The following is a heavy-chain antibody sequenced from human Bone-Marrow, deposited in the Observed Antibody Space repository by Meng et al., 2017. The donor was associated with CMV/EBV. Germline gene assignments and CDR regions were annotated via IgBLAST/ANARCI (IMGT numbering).Heavy chain of an antibody. CDR1: GLIVSSNY. J-gene: IGHJ4*02. CDR2: IYTGGYT. D-gene: IGHD6-13*01. V-gene: IGHV3-53*01. CDR3: ARVDRGSSCFDY. Sequence: GESLKISCAASGLIVSSNYMSWVRQAPGKGLERVSIIYTGGYTYYADSVKGRFTISRDNSKNTLYLHMNNLRADDTAVYFRARVDRGSSCFDYWGQGTLVTVSS.